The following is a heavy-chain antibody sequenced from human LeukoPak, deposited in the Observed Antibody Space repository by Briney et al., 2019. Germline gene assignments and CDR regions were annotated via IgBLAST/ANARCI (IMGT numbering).Heavy chain of an antibody. CDR2: ISSSGSTI. J-gene: IGHJ3*02. CDR1: GFTFSSYE. V-gene: IGHV3-48*03. Sequence: GGSLRLSCAASGFTFSSYEMNWVRQAPGKGLEWVSYISSSGSTIYYADSVKGRFTISRDNAKNSLYLQMNSLRAEDTAVYYCARDILWFGENAFDIWGPGTMVTVSS. D-gene: IGHD3-10*01. CDR3: ARDILWFGENAFDI.